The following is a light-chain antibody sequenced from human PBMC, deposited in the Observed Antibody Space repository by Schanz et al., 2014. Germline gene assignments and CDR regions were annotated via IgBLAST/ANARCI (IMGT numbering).Light chain of an antibody. J-gene: IGLJ2*01. V-gene: IGLV1-44*01. Sequence: QSVLTQPPSASGTPGQMVTISCSGTSSNIGSNTVNWYQHLPGMAPKLLIYSNTQRPSGVPDRFSASKSGTSASLAISGLQSEDEADYYCEAWDDSLNGHVVFGGGTKVTVL. CDR1: SSNIGSNT. CDR3: EAWDDSLNGHVV. CDR2: SNT.